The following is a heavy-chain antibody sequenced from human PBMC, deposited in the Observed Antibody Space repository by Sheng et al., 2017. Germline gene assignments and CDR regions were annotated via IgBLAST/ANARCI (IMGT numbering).Heavy chain of an antibody. J-gene: IGHJ6*02. CDR2: IRSKANSYTT. CDR1: GFSFSGSA. V-gene: IGHV3-73*02. Sequence: EVQLVESGGGLVQPGGSLKLSCAASGFSFSGSAIHWVRQASGKGLEWVGRIRSKANSYTTEYAASVKGRFTISRDESENTAYLQMDSLKTEDTAVYFCAKLSCVGDCVPDRYYYHGLDVCDQGP. CDR3: AKLSCVGDCVPDRYYYHGLDV. D-gene: IGHD2-21*01.